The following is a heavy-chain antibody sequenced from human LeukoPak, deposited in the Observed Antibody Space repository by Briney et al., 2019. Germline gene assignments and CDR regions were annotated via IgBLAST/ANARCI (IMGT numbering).Heavy chain of an antibody. V-gene: IGHV4-34*01. CDR1: GGSFSGYY. J-gene: IGHJ4*02. D-gene: IGHD3-22*01. Sequence: SETLSLTCAVYGGSFSGYYWSWIRQPPGKGLEWIGEINHSGSTNNNPSLKSRVTISVDTSKNQFSLKLSSVTAADTAVYYCASDDSSGYYVFDYWDQGTLVTVSS. CDR2: INHSGST. CDR3: ASDDSSGYYVFDY.